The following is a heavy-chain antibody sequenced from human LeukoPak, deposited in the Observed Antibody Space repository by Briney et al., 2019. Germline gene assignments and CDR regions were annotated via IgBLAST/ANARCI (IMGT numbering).Heavy chain of an antibody. CDR1: GFTFSSYA. J-gene: IGHJ4*02. D-gene: IGHD6-6*01. CDR3: ARGGAARPDY. CDR2: ISGSGGST. Sequence: GGSLRLYCAASGFTFSSYAMSWVRQAPGKGLEWVSAISGSGGSTYYADSVKGRFTISRDNSKDTLYLQMNSLRDEDTAVYYCARGGAARPDYWGQGTLVTVSS. V-gene: IGHV3-23*01.